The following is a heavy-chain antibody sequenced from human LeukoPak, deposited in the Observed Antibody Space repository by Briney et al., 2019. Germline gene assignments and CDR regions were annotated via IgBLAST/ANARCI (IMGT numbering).Heavy chain of an antibody. V-gene: IGHV3-49*04. J-gene: IGHJ4*02. CDR2: IRSKAYGGTT. CDR1: GFTFSSYA. D-gene: IGHD3-22*01. CDR3: TRVWYYDSSGYYFLDY. Sequence: GGSLRLSCAASGFTFSSYAMSWVRQAPGKGLEWVGFIRSKAYGGTTEYAASVKGRFTISRDDSKSIAYLQMNSLKTEDTAVYYCTRVWYYDSSGYYFLDYWGQGTLVTVSS.